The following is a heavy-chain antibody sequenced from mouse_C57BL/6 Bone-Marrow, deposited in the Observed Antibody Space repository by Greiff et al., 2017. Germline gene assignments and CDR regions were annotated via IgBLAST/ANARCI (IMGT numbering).Heavy chain of an antibody. Sequence: VKLVESGAELARPGASVKLSCKASGYTFTSYGLSWVKQRTGQGLEWIGEIYPRSGNTYYNEKFKGKATLTADKSSSTAYMELRSLTSEDSAVYFCAREGLLSMDYWGQGTSVTVSS. D-gene: IGHD2-10*01. CDR1: GYTFTSYG. CDR2: IYPRSGNT. J-gene: IGHJ4*01. V-gene: IGHV1-81*01. CDR3: AREGLLSMDY.